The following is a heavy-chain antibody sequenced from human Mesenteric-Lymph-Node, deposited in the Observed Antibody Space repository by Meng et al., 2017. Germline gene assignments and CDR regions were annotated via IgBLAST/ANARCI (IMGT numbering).Heavy chain of an antibody. CDR2: FIPMFPKA. CDR1: GYTFTGYY. D-gene: IGHD3-10*01. Sequence: QGQMLQAGAEVKKPGASVKVSCKASGYTFTGYYMHWVRQAPGQGLEWMGGFIPMFPKADYAQKFQDRITITADESMRTAYMELSSLRSDDTAVYYCARDLRGSFGMYSWFDPWGQGTLVTVSS. V-gene: IGHV1-69*01. CDR3: ARDLRGSFGMYSWFDP. J-gene: IGHJ5*02.